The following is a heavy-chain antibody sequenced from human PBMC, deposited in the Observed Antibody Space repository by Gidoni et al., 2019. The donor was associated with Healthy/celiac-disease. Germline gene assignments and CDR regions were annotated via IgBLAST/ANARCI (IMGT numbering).Heavy chain of an antibody. CDR3: AKAMITFGGVIGYFDY. CDR2: ISWNSGSI. Sequence: EVQLVESGGGLVQPGRSLRLSCAASGFTFDDYAMHWVRQAPGKGLGWVSGISWNSGSIGYADSVKGRFTISRDNAKNSLYLQMNSLRAEDTALYYCAKAMITFGGVIGYFDYWGQGTLVTVSS. D-gene: IGHD3-16*02. V-gene: IGHV3-9*01. J-gene: IGHJ4*02. CDR1: GFTFDDYA.